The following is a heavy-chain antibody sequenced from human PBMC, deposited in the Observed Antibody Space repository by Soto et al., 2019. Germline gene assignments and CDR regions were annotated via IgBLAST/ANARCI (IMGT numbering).Heavy chain of an antibody. Sequence: GASVKVSCKASGGTFSSYAISWVRQAPGQGLEWMGGIIPIFGTANYAQKFQGRVMITAGESASTAYMELSSLRSEDTAVYYCASRRGYSGYDLFDYWGQGTLVTVSS. V-gene: IGHV1-69*13. CDR1: GGTFSSYA. CDR2: IIPIFGTA. J-gene: IGHJ4*02. CDR3: ASRRGYSGYDLFDY. D-gene: IGHD5-12*01.